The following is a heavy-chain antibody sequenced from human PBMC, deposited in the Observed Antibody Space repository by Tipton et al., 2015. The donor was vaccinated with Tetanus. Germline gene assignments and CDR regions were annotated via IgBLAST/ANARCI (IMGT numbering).Heavy chain of an antibody. V-gene: IGHV1-69*06. Sequence: QSGAEVKKPGSSVKVSCETSGGSFSTYVTSWVRQAPGQGLEWMGSIIPIFGTITYAQKFQGRVTITADKSTSTAHMSLSSLRSEDTAVYYCARSRGGTRVYYAIAFWGQGTLVTVSS. D-gene: IGHD3-22*01. CDR3: ARSRGGTRVYYAIAF. J-gene: IGHJ4*02. CDR1: GGSFSTYV. CDR2: IIPIFGTI.